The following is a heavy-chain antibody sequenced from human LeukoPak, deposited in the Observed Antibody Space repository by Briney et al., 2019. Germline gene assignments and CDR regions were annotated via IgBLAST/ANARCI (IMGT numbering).Heavy chain of an antibody. CDR3: VRDGGGTTPFDS. V-gene: IGHV3-74*01. D-gene: IGHD1-1*01. Sequence: GGSLRLSCAAPGFTFSSYWMHWVRQAPGKGLVWVSLITTDGSTTIYADSLKGRFTISRDNAKNTLYLQMNSLRAEDTAVYYCVRDGGGTTPFDSWGQGTLVTVSS. J-gene: IGHJ4*02. CDR2: ITTDGSTT. CDR1: GFTFSSYW.